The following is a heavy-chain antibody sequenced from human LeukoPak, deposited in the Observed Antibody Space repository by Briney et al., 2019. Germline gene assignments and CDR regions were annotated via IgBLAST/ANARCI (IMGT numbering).Heavy chain of an antibody. CDR2: SQSNTDGGTS. CDR3: ARDGYYGMDV. J-gene: IGHJ6*02. CDR1: GFTFSKTW. V-gene: IGHV3-15*01. Sequence: GGSLRLSCAASGFTFSKTWMSWVRQAPGKGLEWVGRSQSNTDGGTSNYAAPVKGRFTISRDDSKNTLYLQMNSLRAEDTAVYYCARDGYYGMDVWGQGTTVTVSS.